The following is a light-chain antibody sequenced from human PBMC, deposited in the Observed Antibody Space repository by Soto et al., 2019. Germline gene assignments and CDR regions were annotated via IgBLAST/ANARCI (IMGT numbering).Light chain of an antibody. V-gene: IGLV2-14*03. J-gene: IGLJ2*01. Sequence: QSVLTQPASVSGSPGQSITISCTGSSSNVGGYNYDSWYQHHPGTAPKLMIDGVSNRPSGVSNRFSGSTSGNTAPLTISGLQAEDEAYYCSSSYSSSSTVVFGGGTKLTVL. CDR3: SSYSSSSTVV. CDR1: SSNVGGYNY. CDR2: GVS.